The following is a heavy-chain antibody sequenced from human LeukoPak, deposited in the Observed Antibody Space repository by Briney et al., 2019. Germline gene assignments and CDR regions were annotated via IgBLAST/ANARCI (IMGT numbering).Heavy chain of an antibody. CDR2: TYYRSKWYN. CDR3: ARDRATIFPTNYYYYGMDV. V-gene: IGHV6-1*01. Sequence: SQTLSLTCAISGDSVSSNSAAWNWIRQSPSRGLEWLGRTYYRSKWYNDYAVSVKSRITINPDTSKNQFSLQLNSVTPEDTAVYYCARDRATIFPTNYYYYGMDVWGQGTTATVSS. D-gene: IGHD5-12*01. J-gene: IGHJ6*02. CDR1: GDSVSSNSAA.